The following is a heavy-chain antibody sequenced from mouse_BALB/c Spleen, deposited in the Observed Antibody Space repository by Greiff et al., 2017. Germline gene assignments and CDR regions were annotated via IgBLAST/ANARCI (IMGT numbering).Heavy chain of an antibody. CDR3: ARYGSSDDYAMDY. V-gene: IGHV3-2*02. D-gene: IGHD1-1*01. CDR2: ISYSGST. CDR1: GYSITSDYA. J-gene: IGHJ4*01. Sequence: VQLKQSGPGLVKPSQSLSLTCTVTGYSITSDYAWNWIRQFPGNKLEWMGYISYSGSTSYNPSLKSRISITRDTSKNQFFLQLNSVTTEDTATYYCARYGSSDDYAMDYWGQGTSVTVSS.